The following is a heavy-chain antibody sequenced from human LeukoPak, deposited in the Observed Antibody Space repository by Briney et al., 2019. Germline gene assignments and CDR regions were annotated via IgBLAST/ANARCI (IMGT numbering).Heavy chain of an antibody. V-gene: IGHV1-46*01. CDR1: GFPFSAYP. D-gene: IGHD5-12*01. CDR3: ARVQYGDYEGGFDY. J-gene: IGHJ4*02. CDR2: INPNGERT. Sequence: ASVKISCKASGFPFSAYPMHWVRQAPGQGLEWMGLINPNGERTTYSQRLQGRVTMTRDTSTSTVHMELGSLKSEDTATYYCARVQYGDYEGGFDYWGQGTLVTVSS.